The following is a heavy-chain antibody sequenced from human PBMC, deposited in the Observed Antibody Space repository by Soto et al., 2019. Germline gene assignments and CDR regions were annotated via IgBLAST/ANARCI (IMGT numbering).Heavy chain of an antibody. J-gene: IGHJ4*02. CDR3: ARLGGYVSVGYYYLWDS. V-gene: IGHV4-39*01. CDR1: DGSMNSDSSY. D-gene: IGHD3-22*01. CDR2: INHSGST. Sequence: SETLSLTCRVSDGSMNSDSSYWGWIRQPPGKGLEWIGVINHSGSTYHNLSLKGRVTMSVDASRNQFSLKLSSMTAADTAVYYCARLGGYVSVGYYYLWDSWGQGTLVTVSS.